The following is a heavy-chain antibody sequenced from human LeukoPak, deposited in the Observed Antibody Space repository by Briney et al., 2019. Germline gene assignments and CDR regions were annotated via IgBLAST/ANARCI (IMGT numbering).Heavy chain of an antibody. D-gene: IGHD5-18*01. CDR2: IYNSGST. Sequence: SQTLSLTCTVSGGSDSSGGYYWSWIRQYPGKGLEWIGWIGYIYNSGSTYYNPSLESRVTISIDTSRNQFSLTLRSVTAADTAVYYCARDVDTTMRRHFDLWGRGTLVTVSS. V-gene: IGHV4-31*03. J-gene: IGHJ2*01. CDR1: GGSDSSGGYY. CDR3: ARDVDTTMRRHFDL.